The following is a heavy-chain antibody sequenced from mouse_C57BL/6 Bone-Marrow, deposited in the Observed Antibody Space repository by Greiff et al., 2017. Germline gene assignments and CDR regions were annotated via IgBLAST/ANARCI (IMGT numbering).Heavy chain of an antibody. CDR2: IDPANGNT. D-gene: IGHD1-1*01. J-gene: IGHJ4*01. Sequence: EVKLQESVAELVRPGASVKLSCTASGFNIKNTYMHWVKQRPEQGLEWIGRIDPANGNTKYAPKFQGKATITADTSSNTAYLQLSSLTSEDTAIYYCARRRIYYYGRSLAMDYWGQGTSVTVSS. CDR3: ARRRIYYYGRSLAMDY. V-gene: IGHV14-3*01. CDR1: GFNIKNTY.